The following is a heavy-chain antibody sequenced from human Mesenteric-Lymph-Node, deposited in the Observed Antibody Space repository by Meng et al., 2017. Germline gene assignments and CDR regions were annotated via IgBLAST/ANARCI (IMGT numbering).Heavy chain of an antibody. J-gene: IGHJ4*02. D-gene: IGHD4-17*01. V-gene: IGHV3-7*01. Sequence: GESLKISCAASGFTFSNRWMNWVRQAPGKGLEWVANIKEDGSEKYYVDSVKGRFTIYRDNAKISVDLQMNSLRAEDTAVYYCARDATRGGDFDYWGQGTLVTVSS. CDR3: ARDATRGGDFDY. CDR1: GFTFSNRW. CDR2: IKEDGSEK.